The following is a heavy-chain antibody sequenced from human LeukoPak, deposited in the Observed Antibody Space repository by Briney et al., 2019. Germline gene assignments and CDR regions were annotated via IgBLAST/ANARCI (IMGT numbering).Heavy chain of an antibody. CDR1: GYTFTSSA. CDR2: INAGNGNT. J-gene: IGHJ6*04. V-gene: IGHV1-3*01. Sequence: ASVKVSCKASGYTFTSSAMHWVRQAPGQRLEWMGWINAGNGNTKYSQKFQGRVTLTRDTSASTAYMELSSLRSEDTAVYYCARDMEYCSSTSCQNGMDVWGKGTTVTVSS. D-gene: IGHD2-2*01. CDR3: ARDMEYCSSTSCQNGMDV.